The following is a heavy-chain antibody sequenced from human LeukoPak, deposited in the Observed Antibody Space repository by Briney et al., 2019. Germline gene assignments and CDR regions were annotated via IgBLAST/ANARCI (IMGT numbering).Heavy chain of an antibody. CDR3: TMVRGVITNFDY. J-gene: IGHJ4*02. Sequence: GASVKVSCKASGYTFTSYGISWVRQAPGQGLEWMGWISAYNGNTNYAQKLQGRVTKTTDTSTSTAYMELRSLRSDDTAVYYCTMVRGVITNFDYWGQGTLVTVSS. CDR1: GYTFTSYG. CDR2: ISAYNGNT. V-gene: IGHV1-18*04. D-gene: IGHD3-10*01.